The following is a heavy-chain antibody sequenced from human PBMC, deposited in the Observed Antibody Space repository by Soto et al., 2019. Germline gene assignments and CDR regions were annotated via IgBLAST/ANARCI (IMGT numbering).Heavy chain of an antibody. Sequence: GGSLRLSCAASGFTFSSYGMHWVRQAPGKGLEWVAVISYDGSNKYYADSVKGRFTISRDNSKNTLYLQMNSLRAEDTAVYYCAKDLREQQVAHRRYYYYGMDVWGQGTTVTVSS. J-gene: IGHJ6*02. CDR3: AKDLREQQVAHRRYYYYGMDV. CDR1: GFTFSSYG. CDR2: ISYDGSNK. D-gene: IGHD6-13*01. V-gene: IGHV3-30*18.